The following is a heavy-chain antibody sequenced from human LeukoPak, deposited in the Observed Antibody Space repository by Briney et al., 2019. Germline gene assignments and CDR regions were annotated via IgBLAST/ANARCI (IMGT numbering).Heavy chain of an antibody. CDR2: IKTDGSST. CDR1: GFTFSSYW. V-gene: IGHV3-74*01. J-gene: IGHJ4*02. CDR3: AREGEQWEPLPYCFDY. D-gene: IGHD1-26*01. Sequence: GGSLRLSCAASGFTFSSYWMHWVRQAPGKGLVWVSRIKTDGSSTNYADSVKGRFTISRDNAKNTLYLQMNSLRAEDTAVYYCAREGEQWEPLPYCFDYWGQGTLVTVSS.